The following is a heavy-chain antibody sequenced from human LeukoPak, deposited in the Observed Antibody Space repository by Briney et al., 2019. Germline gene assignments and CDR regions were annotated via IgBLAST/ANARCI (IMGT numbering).Heavy chain of an antibody. CDR1: GFTFSNFG. D-gene: IGHD3-10*01. V-gene: IGHV3-48*01. Sequence: PGGSLRLSCAASGFTFSNFGMHWVRQAPGKGLEWVSHISSSSSTIYYADSVKGRFTISRDNAKNSLYLQMNSLRAEDTAVYYCASGVDYWGQGTLVTVSS. CDR3: ASGVDY. J-gene: IGHJ4*02. CDR2: ISSSSSTI.